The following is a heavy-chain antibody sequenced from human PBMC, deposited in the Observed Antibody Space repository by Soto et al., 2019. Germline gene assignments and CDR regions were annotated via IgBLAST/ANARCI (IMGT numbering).Heavy chain of an antibody. D-gene: IGHD3-22*01. CDR3: ARGFGPRWRDASTNYYDSSGYYYGAFDI. Sequence: GASVKVSCKASGYTFTSYGISWVRQAPGQGVEWMGWISAYNGNTNYAQKLQGRVTMTTDTSTSTAYMELRSLRSDDTAVYYCARGFGPRWRDASTNYYDSSGYYYGAFDIWGQGTMVTVSS. V-gene: IGHV1-18*01. J-gene: IGHJ3*02. CDR2: ISAYNGNT. CDR1: GYTFTSYG.